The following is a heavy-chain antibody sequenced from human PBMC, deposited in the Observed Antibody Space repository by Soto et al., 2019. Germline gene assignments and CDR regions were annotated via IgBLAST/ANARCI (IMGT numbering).Heavy chain of an antibody. CDR1: GFTVSSNY. D-gene: IGHD3-3*01. V-gene: IGHV3-66*01. J-gene: IGHJ6*03. CDR3: ARSYYDFWSGSLRGDYYYYMDV. CDR2: IYSGGST. Sequence: GGSLRLSCAASGFTVSSNYMSWVRQAPGKGLEWVSVIYSGGSTYYADSVKGRFTISRDNSKNTLYLQMNSLRAEDTAVYYCARSYYDFWSGSLRGDYYYYMDVWGKGTTVTVSS.